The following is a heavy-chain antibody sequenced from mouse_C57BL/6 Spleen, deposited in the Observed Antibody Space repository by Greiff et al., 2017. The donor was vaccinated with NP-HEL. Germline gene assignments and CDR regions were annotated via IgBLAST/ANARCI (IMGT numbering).Heavy chain of an antibody. Sequence: QVQLQQSGAELVRPGTSVKVSCKASGYAFTNYLLEWVKQRPGQGLEWIGVINPGSGGTNYNEKFKGKATLTADKASSTAYMQLSSLTSEDSAVYFCARWEDYWGQGTTLTVSS. J-gene: IGHJ2*01. V-gene: IGHV1-54*01. CDR1: GYAFTNYL. CDR2: INPGSGGT. D-gene: IGHD4-1*01. CDR3: ARWEDY.